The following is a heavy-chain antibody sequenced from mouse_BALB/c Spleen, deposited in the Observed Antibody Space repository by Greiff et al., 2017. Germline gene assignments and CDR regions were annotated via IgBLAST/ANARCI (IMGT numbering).Heavy chain of an antibody. CDR3: ASGNDYDEGYAMDY. D-gene: IGHD2-4*01. J-gene: IGHJ4*01. CDR1: GYTFTSYV. V-gene: IGHV1-14*01. Sequence: EVQLQQSGPELVKPGASVKMSCKASGYTFTSYVMHWVKQKPGQGLEWIGYINPYNDGTKYNEKFKGKATLTSDKSSSTAYMELSSLTSEDSAVYYCASGNDYDEGYAMDYWGQGTSVTVSS. CDR2: INPYNDGT.